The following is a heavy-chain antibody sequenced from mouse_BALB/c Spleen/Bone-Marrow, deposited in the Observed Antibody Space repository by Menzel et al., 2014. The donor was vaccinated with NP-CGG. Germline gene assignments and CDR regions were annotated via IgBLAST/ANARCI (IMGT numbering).Heavy chain of an antibody. CDR2: IDPFNGGT. CDR3: AREDYGKGFAY. J-gene: IGHJ3*01. Sequence: EVQLQQSGPELVKPGASVKVSCKASGYAFTSYNMYWVKQSHGKSLEWIGHIDPFNGGTSYNQKFKGKATLTVDKSASTAYMHLNSLTSEDSAVYYCAREDYGKGFAYWGQGTLVSVSA. V-gene: IGHV1S135*01. CDR1: GYAFTSYN. D-gene: IGHD2-1*01.